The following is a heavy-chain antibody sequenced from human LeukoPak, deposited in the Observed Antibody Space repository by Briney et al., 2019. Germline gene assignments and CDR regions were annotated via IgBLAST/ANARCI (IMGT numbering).Heavy chain of an antibody. Sequence: PSETLSLTCTVSGGSISTYYWSWVRQSPGKGLEWIGHIDYSGSTNYNPSLESRVAMSVDTSKKQFSLKLSSVTAADTAVYYCARAPQQWLALYYFDYWGQGTLVTVSS. CDR2: IDYSGST. CDR1: GGSISTYY. CDR3: ARAPQQWLALYYFDY. J-gene: IGHJ4*02. D-gene: IGHD6-19*01. V-gene: IGHV4-59*01.